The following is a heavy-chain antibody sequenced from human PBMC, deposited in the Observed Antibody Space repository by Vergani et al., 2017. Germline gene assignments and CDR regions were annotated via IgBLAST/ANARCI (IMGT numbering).Heavy chain of an antibody. V-gene: IGHV4-39*01. CDR1: GGSISSSSYY. CDR3: ASSPRIAAAGISGSRFDP. D-gene: IGHD6-13*01. Sequence: QLQLQESGPGLVKPSETLSLTCTVSGGSISSSSYYWGWIRQPPGKGLEWIGSIYYSGSTYYNPSLKSRVTISVDTSKNQFSLKLSSVTAADPAVYYCASSPRIAAAGISGSRFDPWGQGTLVTVSS. J-gene: IGHJ5*02. CDR2: IYYSGST.